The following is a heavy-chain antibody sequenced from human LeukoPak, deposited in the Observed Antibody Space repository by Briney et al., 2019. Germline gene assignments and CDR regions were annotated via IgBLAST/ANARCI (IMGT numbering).Heavy chain of an antibody. D-gene: IGHD3-3*01. V-gene: IGHV6-1*01. J-gene: IGHJ3*02. CDR2: TYYRSKWYN. Sequence: SQTLSLTCAISGDSVSANGAAWNWIRQSPSRGLEWLGRTYYRSKWYNDYAVSVKSRITINPDTSKNQFSLQLNSVTPKDTAVYYCARVPYYDFQADAFDIWGQGTMVTVSS. CDR3: ARVPYYDFQADAFDI. CDR1: GDSVSANGAA.